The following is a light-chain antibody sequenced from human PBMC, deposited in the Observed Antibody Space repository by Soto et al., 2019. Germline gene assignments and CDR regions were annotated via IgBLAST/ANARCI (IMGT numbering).Light chain of an antibody. CDR1: SSDVGGYNY. CDR2: EVS. V-gene: IGLV2-8*01. CDR3: SSYAGRNSYV. Sequence: QSVLTPPPSASGSPGQSVTISCTGTSSDVGGYNYVSWYQQHPGKAPKLMIYEVSKRPSGVPDRFSGSKSGNTASLTVSGLQAEDEADYYCSSYAGRNSYVFGTGTKLTVL. J-gene: IGLJ1*01.